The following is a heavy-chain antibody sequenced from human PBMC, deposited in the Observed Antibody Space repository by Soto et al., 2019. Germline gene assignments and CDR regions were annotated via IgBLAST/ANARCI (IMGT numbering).Heavy chain of an antibody. D-gene: IGHD3-16*01. CDR1: GFAFGDYG. V-gene: IGHV3-30*18. J-gene: IGHJ5*02. CDR3: AKDLGAVKYNYSARAGS. CDR2: ISSDGTNT. Sequence: QVQLVESGGGVVQPGRSLRLSCATSGFAFGDYGMHWVRQTPGEGLEWVAVISSDGTNTYYLDSVKGRFTISRDNYQNTLYLQMNSLRVEDTAMYFCAKDLGAVKYNYSARAGSWGQGYPVIVSS.